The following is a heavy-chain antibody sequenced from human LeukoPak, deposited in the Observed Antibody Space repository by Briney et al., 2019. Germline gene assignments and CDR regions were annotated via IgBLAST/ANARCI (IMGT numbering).Heavy chain of an antibody. D-gene: IGHD3-9*01. CDR3: ASGRYFDWLSPTYFDY. Sequence: GGSLRLSCAASGFTFSDYYMSWIRQAPGKGLEWVSYISSSGSTIYYADSVKGRSTISRDNAKNSLYLQMNSLRAEDTAVYYCASGRYFDWLSPTYFDYWAREPWSPSPQ. CDR1: GFTFSDYY. J-gene: IGHJ4*02. CDR2: ISSSGSTI. V-gene: IGHV3-11*01.